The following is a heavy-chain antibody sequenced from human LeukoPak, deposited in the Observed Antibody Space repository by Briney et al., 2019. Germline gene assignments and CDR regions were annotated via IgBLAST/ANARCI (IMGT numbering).Heavy chain of an antibody. CDR3: ARDPLVYQKTYYYGMDV. V-gene: IGHV3-23*01. J-gene: IGHJ6*02. CDR1: GFTFSSYP. D-gene: IGHD2-2*02. Sequence: PGGSLRLSCAASGFTFSSYPMSWVRQAPAKGLQWVSAISGGGGSAYYADSVKGRFTISRDNSKSTLYLQMNSLRAEDTAVYYCARDPLVYQKTYYYGMDVWGQGTTVTVSS. CDR2: ISGGGGSA.